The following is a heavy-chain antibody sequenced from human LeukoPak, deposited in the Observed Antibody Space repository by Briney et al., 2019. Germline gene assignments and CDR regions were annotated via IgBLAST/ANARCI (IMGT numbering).Heavy chain of an antibody. CDR1: GFTFSSYG. CDR3: AKDGYSGYVLFDY. J-gene: IGHJ4*02. V-gene: IGHV3-30*02. Sequence: GGSLRLSCAASGFTFSSYGMHWVRQAPGKGLEWVAFIRYDGSNKCYADSVKGRFTISRDNSKNTLYLQMNSLRAEDTAVYYCAKDGYSGYVLFDYWGQGTLVTVSS. CDR2: IRYDGSNK. D-gene: IGHD5-12*01.